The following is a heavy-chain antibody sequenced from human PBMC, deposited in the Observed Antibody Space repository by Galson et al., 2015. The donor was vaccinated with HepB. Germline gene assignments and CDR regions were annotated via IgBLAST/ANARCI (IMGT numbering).Heavy chain of an antibody. V-gene: IGHV3-7*03. CDR3: ARGDRMTGTRQGYCGIDV. J-gene: IGHJ6*02. CDR1: GFTFSNYW. CDR2: IKYDGSAI. Sequence: SLRLSCAASGFTFSNYWMTWVRQAPGKGLEWVANIKYDGSAIYYVDSVKGRFTISRDNAKNSLYLQMNSLRAEDTAVYYCARGDRMTGTRQGYCGIDVWGQGTTVTVSS. D-gene: IGHD3-9*01.